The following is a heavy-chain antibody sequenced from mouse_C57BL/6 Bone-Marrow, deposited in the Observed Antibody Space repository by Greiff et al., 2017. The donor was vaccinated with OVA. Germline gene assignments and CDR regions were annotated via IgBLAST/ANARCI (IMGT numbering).Heavy chain of an antibody. CDR3: ASEGYDYDKRTWFAY. CDR2: INPSNGGT. CDR1: GYTFTSYW. Sequence: QVQLQQPGTELVKPGASVKLSCKASGYTFTSYWMHWVKQRPGQGLEWIGNINPSNGGTNYNEKFKSKATLTVDKSSSTAYMQLSSLTSEDSAVYYCASEGYDYDKRTWFAYWGQGTLVTVSA. J-gene: IGHJ3*01. D-gene: IGHD2-4*01. V-gene: IGHV1-53*01.